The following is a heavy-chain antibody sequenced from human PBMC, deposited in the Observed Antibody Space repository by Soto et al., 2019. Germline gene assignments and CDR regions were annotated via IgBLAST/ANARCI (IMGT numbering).Heavy chain of an antibody. J-gene: IGHJ4*02. Sequence: AAVKVSCKASGYTFTSHGISWVRQAPGQGREGMGWISAYNCKTNYAQRLQGRATMTWDTSTSTVYVELSSLRYDDTAVYYCARAPYSSSSFFFDYWGQGTPVTVSS. CDR3: ARAPYSSSSFFFDY. CDR1: GYTFTSHG. CDR2: ISAYNCKT. V-gene: IGHV1-18*01. D-gene: IGHD6-6*01.